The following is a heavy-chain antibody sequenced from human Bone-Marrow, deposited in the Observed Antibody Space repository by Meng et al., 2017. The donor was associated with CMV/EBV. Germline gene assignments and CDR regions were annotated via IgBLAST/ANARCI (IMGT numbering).Heavy chain of an antibody. J-gene: IGHJ5*02. V-gene: IGHV3-30*02. Sequence: SYGMHGVRQAPGKGLEWVAFIRYDGSNKYYADSVKGRFTISRDNSKNTLYLQMNSLRAEDTAVYYCAKEGGLVVVPAAIPRHNWFDPWGQGTLVTVSS. CDR3: AKEGGLVVVPAAIPRHNWFDP. CDR2: IRYDGSNK. D-gene: IGHD2-2*02. CDR1: SYG.